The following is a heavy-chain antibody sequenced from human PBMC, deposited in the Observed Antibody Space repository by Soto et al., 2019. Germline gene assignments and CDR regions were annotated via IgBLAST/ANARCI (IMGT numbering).Heavy chain of an antibody. V-gene: IGHV3-15*01. J-gene: IGHJ6*03. CDR3: TTDQLRVTIFGVVNYYYMDV. Sequence: GGSLRLSCAASGFTFSNAWMSWVRQAPGKGLEWVGRIKSKTDGGTTDYAAPVKGRFTISRDDSKNTLYLQMNSLKTEDTAVYYCTTDQLRVTIFGVVNYYYMDVWGKGTTVTVSS. D-gene: IGHD3-3*01. CDR2: IKSKTDGGTT. CDR1: GFTFSNAW.